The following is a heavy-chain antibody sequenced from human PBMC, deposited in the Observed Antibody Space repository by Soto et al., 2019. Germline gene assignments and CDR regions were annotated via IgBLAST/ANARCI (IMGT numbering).Heavy chain of an antibody. Sequence: EVQLGEFGGGLVQPGGSLRLSCAASGFTVSSNYMSWVRQAPGMGLEWVSVIYSGGSTNYADYVKGRFTISRDNSKNTVYFQMNSLRAEDTAVYYCAREGVVAASDWGQGTLVTGSS. V-gene: IGHV3-66*01. CDR1: GFTVSSNY. D-gene: IGHD2-15*01. CDR3: AREGVVAASD. CDR2: IYSGGST. J-gene: IGHJ4*02.